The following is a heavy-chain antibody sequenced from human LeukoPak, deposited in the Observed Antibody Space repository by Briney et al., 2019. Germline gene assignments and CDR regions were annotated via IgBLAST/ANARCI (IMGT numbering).Heavy chain of an antibody. CDR1: GFTFSDHY. V-gene: IGHV1-2*02. J-gene: IGHJ4*02. CDR3: ARLRSSAPTDPFDY. CDR2: IKPDSVAT. D-gene: IGHD6-25*01. Sequence: ASVKVSCKTSGFTFSDHYMHWLRQAPGQGLEWMGWIKPDSVATTYAQKFQGRFTMSRDRSISTAYLQWSSLKASDTAMYYCARLRSSAPTDPFDYWGQGTLVTVSS.